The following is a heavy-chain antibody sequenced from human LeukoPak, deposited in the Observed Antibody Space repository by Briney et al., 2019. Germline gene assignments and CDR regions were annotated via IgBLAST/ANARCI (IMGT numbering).Heavy chain of an antibody. Sequence: SETLSLTCTVSGYSISSGYYWGWVRQPPGKGLEWIGSIYHSGSTYYNPSLKSRVTISVDTSKNQFSLKLSSVTAADTAVYYCAVGIAAAFYYFDYWGQGTLVTVSS. D-gene: IGHD6-13*01. CDR2: IYHSGST. V-gene: IGHV4-38-2*02. CDR3: AVGIAAAFYYFDY. CDR1: GYSISSGYY. J-gene: IGHJ4*02.